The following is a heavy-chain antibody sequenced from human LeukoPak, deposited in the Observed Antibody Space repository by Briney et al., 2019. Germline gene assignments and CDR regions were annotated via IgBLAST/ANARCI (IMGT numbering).Heavy chain of an antibody. D-gene: IGHD2-21*02. J-gene: IGHJ4*02. V-gene: IGHV3-23*01. CDR1: GFTFSSSA. CDR2: ISGGGDIT. Sequence: GGSLRLSCAASGFTFSSSAMSWVRQAPGKGLEWVSAISGGGDITYYADSVTGRFTISRDNSKDTLFLQMHSLRPGDTAVYYCVREDTPATANYWGQGTLVTISS. CDR3: VREDTPATANY.